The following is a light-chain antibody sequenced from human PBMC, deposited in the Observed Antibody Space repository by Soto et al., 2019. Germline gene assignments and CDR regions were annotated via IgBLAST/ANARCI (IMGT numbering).Light chain of an antibody. CDR1: QTVSSW. CDR2: KSS. J-gene: IGKJ4*01. V-gene: IGKV1-5*03. CDR3: QQYNTYFALS. Sequence: DLQMTQSPSTLSTSVGDSVTITCRASQTVSSWVAWYQQKPGQAPKLLIYKSSSLESGVPSRFSGSGSGTEFTLTISGLQPEDFASYYCQQYNTYFALSFGGGTRVDVK.